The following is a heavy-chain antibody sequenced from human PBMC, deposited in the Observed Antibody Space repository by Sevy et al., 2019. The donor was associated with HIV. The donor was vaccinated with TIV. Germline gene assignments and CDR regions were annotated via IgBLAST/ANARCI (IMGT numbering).Heavy chain of an antibody. CDR2: IYFTGNT. J-gene: IGHJ4*02. Sequence: SETLSLTCSVSGGSISSYFWTWVRQSPGKGLEWIGNIYFTGNTDYSPSLKSRVTLSPDTSKSQFSLTLKSVTAADTAIYFCARDSTTRPRVLDYWGQGTLVTVSS. CDR1: GGSISSYF. D-gene: IGHD1-1*01. V-gene: IGHV4-59*01. CDR3: ARDSTTRPRVLDY.